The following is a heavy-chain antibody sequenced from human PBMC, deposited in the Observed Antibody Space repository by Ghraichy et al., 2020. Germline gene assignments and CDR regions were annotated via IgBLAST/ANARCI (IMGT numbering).Heavy chain of an antibody. J-gene: IGHJ6*02. CDR3: ARVLGTRDDYGSDFGMDV. CDR2: ICIAGDS. D-gene: IGHD3-10*01. Sequence: GGSLRLSCAASGFTLSSYDMHWVRQRRGKGLEWVSAICIAGDSYYADSVKGRFTISRENAKNSLYLQMNSLAAGDTAVYYCARVLGTRDDYGSDFGMDVWCQGTTVTV. V-gene: IGHV3-13*01. CDR1: GFTLSSYD.